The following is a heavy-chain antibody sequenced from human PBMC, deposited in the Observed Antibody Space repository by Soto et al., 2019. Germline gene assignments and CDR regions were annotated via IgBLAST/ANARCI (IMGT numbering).Heavy chain of an antibody. J-gene: IGHJ4*02. CDR3: ARDLRGCSGGSCYSFGFDY. Sequence: PSETLSLTCTVSGGSVSSGSYYWSWIRQPPGKGLEWIGYIYYSGSTNYNPSLKSRVTISVDTSKNQFSLKLSSVTAADTAVYYCARDLRGCSGGSCYSFGFDYWGQGTLVTVSS. D-gene: IGHD2-15*01. V-gene: IGHV4-61*01. CDR2: IYYSGST. CDR1: GGSVSSGSYY.